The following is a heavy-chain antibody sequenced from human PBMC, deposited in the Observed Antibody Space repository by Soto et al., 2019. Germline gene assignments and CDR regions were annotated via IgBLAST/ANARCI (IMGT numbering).Heavy chain of an antibody. V-gene: IGHV2-26*01. Sequence: SGPTLVNPXETLTLTCTVSGFSLSNARMGVSWIRQPPGKALEWLAHIFSNDEKSYSTSLKSRLTISKDTSKSQVVLTMTNMDPVDTATYYCARQRSDYDFWSGSGGPFDYWGQGTLVTVSS. CDR3: ARQRSDYDFWSGSGGPFDY. J-gene: IGHJ4*02. D-gene: IGHD3-3*01. CDR2: IFSNDEK. CDR1: GFSLSNARMG.